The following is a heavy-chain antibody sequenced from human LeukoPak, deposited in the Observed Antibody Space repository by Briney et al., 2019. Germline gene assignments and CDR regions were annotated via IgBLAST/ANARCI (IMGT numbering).Heavy chain of an antibody. CDR3: ARARLSWSGLFDY. CDR1: GFTFGSCW. CDR2: IYYSGST. J-gene: IGHJ4*02. V-gene: IGHV4-59*01. D-gene: IGHD3-3*01. Sequence: GSLRLSCGASGFTFGSCWMSWVRQPPGKGLEWIGYIYYSGSTNYNPSLKSRVTISVDTSKNQFSLKLSSVTAADTAVYYCARARLSWSGLFDYWGQGTLVTVSS.